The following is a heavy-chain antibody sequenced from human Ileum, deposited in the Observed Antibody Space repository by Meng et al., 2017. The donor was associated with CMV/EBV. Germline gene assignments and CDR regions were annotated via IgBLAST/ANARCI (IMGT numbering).Heavy chain of an antibody. Sequence: ASVKVSCKASGYTFTGYYMQWVRQAPGQGLEWMGWINPKSGGTNYAQNFQGRVTMTRDTSISTAYMELNRLRSDDTAVYYFARSAGVGDSPSGLADYWGQGTLVTVSS. CDR3: ARSAGVGDSPSGLADY. J-gene: IGHJ4*02. V-gene: IGHV1-2*02. CDR1: GYTFTGYY. CDR2: INPKSGGT. D-gene: IGHD2-15*01.